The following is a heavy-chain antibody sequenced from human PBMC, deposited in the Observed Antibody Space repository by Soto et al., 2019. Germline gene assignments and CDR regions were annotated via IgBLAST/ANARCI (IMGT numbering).Heavy chain of an antibody. J-gene: IGHJ4*02. CDR2: ITPYNGKT. Sequence: ASVKVSCKASGYTFITYGATWVRQAPGQGLEWMGWITPYNGKTHYAQKFRDRVTMTTDTAATTAYMELRSLTSDDSAMYFCARDTSHYFDHWGQGILVTVSS. CDR1: GYTFITYG. CDR3: ARDTSHYFDH. V-gene: IGHV1-18*01. D-gene: IGHD2-2*01.